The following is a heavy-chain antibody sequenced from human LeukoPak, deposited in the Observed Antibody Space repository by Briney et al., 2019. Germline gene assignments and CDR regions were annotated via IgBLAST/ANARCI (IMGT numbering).Heavy chain of an antibody. J-gene: IGHJ4*02. CDR1: TYSISSDYH. Sequence: SETLSLTCAVCTYSISSDYHWAWIRQSPGKGLEWIGSIYRSGRTYYNPAHKTRLIISVDTSKNQFSLRLSSVTTSDTAVYFCARHVSGNLWYFDDWGQGTLVIVSS. V-gene: IGHV4-38-2*01. CDR3: ARHVSGNLWYFDD. D-gene: IGHD1-26*01. CDR2: IYRSGRT.